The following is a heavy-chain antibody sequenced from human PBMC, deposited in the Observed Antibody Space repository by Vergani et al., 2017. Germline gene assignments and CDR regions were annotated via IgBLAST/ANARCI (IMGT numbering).Heavy chain of an antibody. V-gene: IGHV3-23*01. CDR2: ISGNSNNTYYT. CDR1: GFIFSNYA. CDR3: AKVPGGYCTGATCYFDS. J-gene: IGHJ4*02. Sequence: EVQLLESGGGLVQPGGSLRLSCTASGFIFSNYAMSWVRQAPGKELEWVSDISGNSNNTYYTYYADSVKGRFTISRDNSKSTLFLQMNSLRAEDTAVYYCAKVPGGYCTGATCYFDSWGQGTLVTVSS. D-gene: IGHD2-8*02.